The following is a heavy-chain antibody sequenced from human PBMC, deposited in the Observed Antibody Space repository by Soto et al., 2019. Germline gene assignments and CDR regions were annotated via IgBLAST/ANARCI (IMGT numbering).Heavy chain of an antibody. CDR1: GFTFDDYA. D-gene: IGHD6-6*01. CDR3: AKDSSLHSSSSFYFDY. V-gene: IGHV3-9*01. CDR2: ISWNSGSI. Sequence: EVQLVESGGGLVQSGRSLRLSCAASGFTFDDYAMHWVRQAPGKGLEWVSGISWNSGSIGYADSVKGRFTISRDNAKNSLYLQMNSLRAEDTALYYCAKDSSLHSSSSFYFDYWGQGTLVTVSS. J-gene: IGHJ4*02.